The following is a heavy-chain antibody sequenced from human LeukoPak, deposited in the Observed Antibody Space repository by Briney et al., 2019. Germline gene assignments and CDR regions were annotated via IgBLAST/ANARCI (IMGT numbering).Heavy chain of an antibody. CDR1: GGSISSGDYY. CDR2: IYYSGST. D-gene: IGHD3-22*01. V-gene: IGHV4-30-4*01. Sequence: PSETLSLTCTVSGGSISSGDYYWSWIRQPPGKGLEWIGYIYYSGSTYYNPSLKSRVTISVDTSKNQFSLKLSSVTAADTAVYYCARVRLYNDSSSYEDVWRQGTTVTVS. CDR3: ARVRLYNDSSSYEDV. J-gene: IGHJ6*02.